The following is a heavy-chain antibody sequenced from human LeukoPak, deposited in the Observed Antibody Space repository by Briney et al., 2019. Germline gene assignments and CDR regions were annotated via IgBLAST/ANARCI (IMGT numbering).Heavy chain of an antibody. D-gene: IGHD5-18*01. CDR1: GFTFSSYA. CDR2: ISGSGGST. CDR3: ARDVVDTAMIDY. J-gene: IGHJ4*02. Sequence: GALRLSCAASGFTFSSYAMSWVRQAPGKGLEWVSAISGSGGSTYYTDSVKGRFTISRDSSKNTLYLQMNSLRAEDTAVYYCARDVVDTAMIDYWGQGTLVTVSS. V-gene: IGHV3-23*01.